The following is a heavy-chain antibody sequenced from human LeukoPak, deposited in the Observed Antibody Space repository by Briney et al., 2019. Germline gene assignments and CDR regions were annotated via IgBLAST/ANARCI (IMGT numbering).Heavy chain of an antibody. Sequence: SETLSLTCAVYGGSFSGYYWSWIRQPPGKGLEWIGEINHSGSTNYNPSLKSRVTISVDTSKNQFSLKLSSVTAADTAVYYCARGRKYYYDSSGYRGKYNWFDPWGQGTLVTVSS. CDR2: INHSGST. J-gene: IGHJ5*02. CDR3: ARGRKYYYDSSGYRGKYNWFDP. CDR1: GGSFSGYY. D-gene: IGHD3-22*01. V-gene: IGHV4-34*01.